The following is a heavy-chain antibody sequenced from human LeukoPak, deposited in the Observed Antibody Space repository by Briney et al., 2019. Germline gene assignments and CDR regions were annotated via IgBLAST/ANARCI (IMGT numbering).Heavy chain of an antibody. CDR2: ISGSGGST. Sequence: PGGSLRLSCAASGFTFSSYAMSWVRQAPGRGLEWVSAISGSGGSTYYADSVKGRFTISRDNSKNTLYLQMNSLRAEDTAVYYCAKGRDYGDTKDAFDIWGQGTMVTVSS. V-gene: IGHV3-23*01. J-gene: IGHJ3*02. D-gene: IGHD4-17*01. CDR3: AKGRDYGDTKDAFDI. CDR1: GFTFSSYA.